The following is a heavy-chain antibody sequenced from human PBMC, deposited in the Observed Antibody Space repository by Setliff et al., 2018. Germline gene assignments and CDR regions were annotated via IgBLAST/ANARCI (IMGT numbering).Heavy chain of an antibody. Sequence: GASVKVSCKTPGKTDDSYHIHWVRQAPGQGLEWMAWVSDNNGNTNYAKSFQGRVTMNTDTSTSTAYMELGSLTSDDTAVYYCARDRRSSPEHYYFDYWGQGTLVTVSS. V-gene: IGHV1-18*01. CDR1: GKTDDSYH. J-gene: IGHJ4*02. CDR2: VSDNNGNT. CDR3: ARDRRSSPEHYYFDY.